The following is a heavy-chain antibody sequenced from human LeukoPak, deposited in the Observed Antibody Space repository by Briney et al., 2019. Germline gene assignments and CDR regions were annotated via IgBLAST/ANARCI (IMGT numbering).Heavy chain of an antibody. CDR1: GYTFTSYG. Sequence: GASVKVSCKASGYTFTSYGISWVRQAPGQGLEWMGIINPSGGSTSYAQKFQGRVTMTRDTSTSTVYMELSSLRSEDTAVYYCARRSASCSGGSCYPDAFDIWGQGTMVTVSS. D-gene: IGHD2-15*01. CDR2: INPSGGST. V-gene: IGHV1-46*03. CDR3: ARRSASCSGGSCYPDAFDI. J-gene: IGHJ3*02.